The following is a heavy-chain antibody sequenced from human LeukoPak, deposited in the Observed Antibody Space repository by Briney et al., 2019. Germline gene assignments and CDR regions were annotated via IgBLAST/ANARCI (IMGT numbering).Heavy chain of an antibody. CDR1: GFTVSSNY. Sequence: GGSLRLSCAASGFTVSSNYMSWVRQAPGKGLEWVSVIYSGGSTYYADSVKGRFTISRDNSKNTLYLQMNSLRAEDTAVYYCARVSQPRYYYGSGSYPGAFDIWGQGTMVTVSS. V-gene: IGHV3-53*01. CDR3: ARVSQPRYYYGSGSYPGAFDI. J-gene: IGHJ3*02. D-gene: IGHD3-10*01. CDR2: IYSGGST.